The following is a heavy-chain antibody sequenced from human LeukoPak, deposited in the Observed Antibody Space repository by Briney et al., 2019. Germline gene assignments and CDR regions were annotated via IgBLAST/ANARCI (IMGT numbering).Heavy chain of an antibody. V-gene: IGHV5-10-1*01. CDR1: VYRFTSYW. CDR2: IDPSDSYT. Sequence: HGESLKISCKGPVYRFTSYWISWVRQMPGKGLEWLGRIDPSDSYTNYSPSFQGHVTISADKSISTAYLQWSSLKASDTAMYYCARQYSGYDSWFDPWGQGTLVTVSS. J-gene: IGHJ5*02. CDR3: ARQYSGYDSWFDP. D-gene: IGHD5-12*01.